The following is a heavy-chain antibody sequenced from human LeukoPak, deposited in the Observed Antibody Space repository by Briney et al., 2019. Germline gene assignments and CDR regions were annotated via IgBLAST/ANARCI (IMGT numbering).Heavy chain of an antibody. CDR3: ARVYDY. V-gene: IGHV4-34*01. CDR2: INHSGST. Sequence: SETLSLTCAVYGGSFSGYYWSWIRQPPGKGLEWIGEINHSGSTNYNPSLKSRVTISVDTSKNQFSLKLSSVTAADTAVYYCARVYDYWGQGTLVTVSS. CDR1: GGSFSGYY. J-gene: IGHJ4*02.